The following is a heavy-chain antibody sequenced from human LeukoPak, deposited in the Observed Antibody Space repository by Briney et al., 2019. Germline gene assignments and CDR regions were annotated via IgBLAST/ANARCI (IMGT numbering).Heavy chain of an antibody. Sequence: SETLSLTCTVSGGSISSYYWSWIRQPPGKGLEWIGYIYYSGSTNYNPSLKSRVTISVDTSKNQFSLKLSSVTAADTAVYYCARGGKATVVTVWGQGTLVTVSS. CDR2: IYYSGST. D-gene: IGHD4-23*01. J-gene: IGHJ4*02. CDR3: ARGGKATVVTV. V-gene: IGHV4-59*08. CDR1: GGSISSYY.